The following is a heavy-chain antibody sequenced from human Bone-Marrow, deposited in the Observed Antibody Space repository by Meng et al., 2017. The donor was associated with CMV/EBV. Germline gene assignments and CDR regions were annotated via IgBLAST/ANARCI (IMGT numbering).Heavy chain of an antibody. CDR1: GFDLSSDA. Sequence: SGFDLSSDAMDWGRQVPGKGVQWVSGISGSGGSRYYADSVKDRFNIYRDNSKNTLYQPMNSQRAEDTAVYYGAKDLRRPLWFGFTETEGGQGTLVTVSS. CDR3: AKDLRRPLWFGFTETE. D-gene: IGHD3-10*01. J-gene: IGHJ4*02. CDR2: ISGSGGSR. V-gene: IGHV3-23*01.